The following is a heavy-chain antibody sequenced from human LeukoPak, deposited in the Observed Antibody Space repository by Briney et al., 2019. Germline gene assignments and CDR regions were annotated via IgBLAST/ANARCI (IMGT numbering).Heavy chain of an antibody. CDR2: IYHSGGT. Sequence: SGTLSLTCAVSGGSISSSNWWSWVRQPPGKGLEWIGEIYHSGGTNYNPSLKGRVTISVDKSKNQFSLKLSSVTAADTAVYYCARSHYYGWLRNFDYWGQGTLVTVSS. CDR1: GGSISSSNW. CDR3: ARSHYYGWLRNFDY. J-gene: IGHJ4*02. V-gene: IGHV4-4*02. D-gene: IGHD3-10*01.